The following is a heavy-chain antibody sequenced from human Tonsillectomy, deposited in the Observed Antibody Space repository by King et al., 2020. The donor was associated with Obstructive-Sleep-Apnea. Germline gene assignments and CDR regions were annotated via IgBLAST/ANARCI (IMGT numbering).Heavy chain of an antibody. CDR2: IYYGGST. D-gene: IGHD2-21*02. V-gene: IGHV4-31*03. CDR3: ARDRRCGGDCYSGFDY. Sequence: QLQESGPGLVKPSQTLSLTCTVSGGSISSGGYYWSWIRQHPGKGLEWIGYIYYGGSTYYNPSLKSRVTISVDTSKNQFSLKLSSVTAADTAVYYCARDRRCGGDCYSGFDYWGQGTLVTVSS. J-gene: IGHJ4*02. CDR1: GGSISSGGYY.